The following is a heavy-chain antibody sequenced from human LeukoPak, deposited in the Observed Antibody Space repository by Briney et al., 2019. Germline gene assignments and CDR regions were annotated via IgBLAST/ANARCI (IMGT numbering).Heavy chain of an antibody. V-gene: IGHV5-51*01. D-gene: IGHD6-6*01. CDR1: GYSFTSYW. CDR2: IYPGDSDT. J-gene: IGHJ5*02. Sequence: LGESLKISCKGSGYSFTSYWIGWVRQMPGKGLEWMGIIYPGDSDTRYSPSFQGQVTISADKSISTAYLQWSSLKASDTAMYYCARCPYLDSPSIAARRSWFDPWGQGTLVTASS. CDR3: ARCPYLDSPSIAARRSWFDP.